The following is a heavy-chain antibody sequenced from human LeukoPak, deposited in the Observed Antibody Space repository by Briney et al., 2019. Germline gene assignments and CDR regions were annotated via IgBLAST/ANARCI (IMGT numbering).Heavy chain of an antibody. D-gene: IGHD6-19*01. CDR2: IRSKAYGGTT. Sequence: GGSLRLSCTASGFTFGDYAMSWVRQAPGKGLEWVGFIRSKAYGGTTEYAASVKGRFTISRDDSKSIAYLQMNSLKTEDTAVYYCTREGSGWTYYYYMDVWGKGTTVTISS. CDR3: TREGSGWTYYYYMDV. CDR1: GFTFGDYA. V-gene: IGHV3-49*04. J-gene: IGHJ6*03.